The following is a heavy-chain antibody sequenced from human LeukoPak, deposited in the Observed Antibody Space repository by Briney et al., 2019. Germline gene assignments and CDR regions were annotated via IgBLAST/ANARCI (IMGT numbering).Heavy chain of an antibody. V-gene: IGHV4-4*07. CDR3: ARDPYGSGNYDRGLGP. CDR2: IYSSGST. J-gene: IGHJ5*02. Sequence: SETLSLTFTVSGGSISGYYWSWIRQSAGKGLEWIGRIYSSGSTNYNPSFRSRLTMSVDTSKNQFSLKVSSVTAADTAIYYCARDPYGSGNYDRGLGPWGQGILVTVSS. D-gene: IGHD3-10*01. CDR1: GGSISGYY.